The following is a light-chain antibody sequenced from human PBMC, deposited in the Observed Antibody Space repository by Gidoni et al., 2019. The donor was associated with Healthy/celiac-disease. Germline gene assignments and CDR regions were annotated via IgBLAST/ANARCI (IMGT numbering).Light chain of an antibody. Sequence: AIRITQSPSSLSASMGDRVTITCRASQGISSYLAWYQQKPGKAPKLLIYAASTLQSGVPSRFSGSGSGTDFTLTISCLQSEDFATYYCQQYYSYPLTFGPGTKVDIK. CDR2: AAS. CDR3: QQYYSYPLT. CDR1: QGISSY. J-gene: IGKJ3*01. V-gene: IGKV1-8*01.